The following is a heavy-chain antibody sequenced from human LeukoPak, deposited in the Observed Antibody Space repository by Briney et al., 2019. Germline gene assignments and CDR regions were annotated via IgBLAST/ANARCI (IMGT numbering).Heavy chain of an antibody. CDR3: ARVTFGDGYFDY. Sequence: GGSLRLSCAASGFTFSSYAMHWVRQAPGKGLEWVAVISYDGSNKFYADSVKDRFTISRDNSKNTLYLQMNNLRAEDTAVYYCARVTFGDGYFDYWGQGTLVTVSS. CDR1: GFTFSSYA. V-gene: IGHV3-30-3*01. J-gene: IGHJ4*01. CDR2: ISYDGSNK. D-gene: IGHD3-16*01.